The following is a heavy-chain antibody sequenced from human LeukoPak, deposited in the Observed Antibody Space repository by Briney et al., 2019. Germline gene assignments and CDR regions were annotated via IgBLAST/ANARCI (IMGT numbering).Heavy chain of an antibody. CDR2: IIPIFGTA. CDR1: GGTFSSYA. D-gene: IGHD2-15*01. Sequence: ASVKVSCKASGGTFSSYAISWVRQAPGQGLEWMGGIIPIFGTANYAQKFQGRVTITADESTSTAYMELSSLRSEDTAMYYCARDHGGQGWFDPWGQGTLVTVSS. J-gene: IGHJ5*02. V-gene: IGHV1-69*13. CDR3: ARDHGGQGWFDP.